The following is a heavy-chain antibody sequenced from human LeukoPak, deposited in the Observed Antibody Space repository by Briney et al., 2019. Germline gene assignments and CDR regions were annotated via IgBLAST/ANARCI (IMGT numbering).Heavy chain of an antibody. CDR3: ARAEDYYDGYMDV. J-gene: IGHJ6*03. CDR1: GFTFSSYA. Sequence: GGSLRLSCAASGFTFSSYAMHWVRQAPGKGLEWVAVISYDGSNKYYADSVKGRFTISRDNSKNTLYLQMNSLRAEDTAVYYCARAEDYYDGYMDVWGKGTTVTVSS. D-gene: IGHD3-22*01. V-gene: IGHV3-30*04. CDR2: ISYDGSNK.